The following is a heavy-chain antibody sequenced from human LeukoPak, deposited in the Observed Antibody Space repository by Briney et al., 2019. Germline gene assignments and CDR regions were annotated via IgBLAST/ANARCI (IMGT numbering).Heavy chain of an antibody. CDR3: ARDLSGSLYFDY. CDR2: LYPSGSS. V-gene: IGHV4-4*07. J-gene: IGHJ4*02. D-gene: IGHD3-10*01. Sequence: PSETLSLTCAVYGGSFSGYYWNWIRQPAGKGLEWIGRLYPSGSSDYNPSLKSRVTMSVDTSRNQFSLRVTSVTAADTAIYYCARDLSGSLYFDYWGQGILVTVSA. CDR1: GGSFSGYY.